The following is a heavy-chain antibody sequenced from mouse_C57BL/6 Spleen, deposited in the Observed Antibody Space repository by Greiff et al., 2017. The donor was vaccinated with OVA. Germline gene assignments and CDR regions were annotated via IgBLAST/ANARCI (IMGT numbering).Heavy chain of an antibody. J-gene: IGHJ4*01. D-gene: IGHD1-1*01. V-gene: IGHV5-4*01. CDR3: ARDGTVVEDAMDY. CDR1: GFTFSSYA. CDR2: ISDGGSYT. Sequence: EVQVVESGGGLVKPGGSLKLSCAASGFTFSSYAMSWVRQTPEKRLEWVATISDGGSYTYYPDNVKGRFTISRDNAKNNLYLQMSHLKSEDTAMYYCARDGTVVEDAMDYWGQGTSVTVSS.